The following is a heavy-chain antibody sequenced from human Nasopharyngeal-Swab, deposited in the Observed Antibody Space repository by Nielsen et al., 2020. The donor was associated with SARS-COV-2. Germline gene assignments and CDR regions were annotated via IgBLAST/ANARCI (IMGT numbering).Heavy chain of an antibody. Sequence: SETLSLTCIVSGGSISTYYWTWLRQSPGKGLEWIGYIYNSGSTNYNPSLKSRVTMSVDTSKNQFSLHLSSVSPADTAVYSCARDERSGWNLNGMDVWGQGTTVTVSS. CDR3: ARDERSGWNLNGMDV. CDR1: GGSISTYY. V-gene: IGHV4-59*01. D-gene: IGHD6-19*01. CDR2: IYNSGST. J-gene: IGHJ6*02.